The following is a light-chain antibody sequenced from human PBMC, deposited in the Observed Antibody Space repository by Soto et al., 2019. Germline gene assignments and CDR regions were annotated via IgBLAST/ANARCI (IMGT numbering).Light chain of an antibody. CDR2: EGS. V-gene: IGLV2-23*01. CDR1: SSDVGSYNL. Sequence: LTQPASVSGSPGQSITISCTGTSSDVGSYNLVSWYQQHPGKAPKLMIYEGSKRPSGVSNRFSGSKSGNTASLTISGLQAEDEADYYCCSYAGSSSVVFGGGTKLTVL. J-gene: IGLJ2*01. CDR3: CSYAGSSSVV.